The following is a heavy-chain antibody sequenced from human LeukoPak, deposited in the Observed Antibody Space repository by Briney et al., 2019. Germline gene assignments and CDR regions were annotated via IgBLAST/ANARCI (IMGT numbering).Heavy chain of an antibody. CDR1: GFTVSSNY. CDR3: ARYSNFCLDY. D-gene: IGHD4-11*01. V-gene: IGHV3-53*01. CDR2: IYSGGST. Sequence: GGSLRLSCAASGFTVSSNYMSWVRQAPGKGLEWVSVIYSGGSTYYADSVKGRFTISRDNSQNTLYLQMNSLRAEDTAVHYCARYSNFCLDYWGQGTLVTASS. J-gene: IGHJ4*02.